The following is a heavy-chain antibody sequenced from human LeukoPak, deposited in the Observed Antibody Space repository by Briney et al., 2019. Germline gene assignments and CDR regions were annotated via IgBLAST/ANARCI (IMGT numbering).Heavy chain of an antibody. CDR2: IYHSGST. D-gene: IGHD3-10*01. CDR3: ARGGESLPVSYIDY. V-gene: IGHV4-30-2*01. Sequence: NASETLSLTCAVSGGSISSGGYSWSWIRQPPGKGLEWIGYIYHSGSTNYNPSLKSRVTISVDKSKNQFSLKLSSVTAADTAVYYCARGGESLPVSYIDYWGQGTLVTVSS. CDR1: GGSISSGGYS. J-gene: IGHJ4*02.